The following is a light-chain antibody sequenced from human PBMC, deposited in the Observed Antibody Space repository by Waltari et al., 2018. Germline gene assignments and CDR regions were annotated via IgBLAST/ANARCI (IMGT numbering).Light chain of an antibody. Sequence: DVVMTQSPLSLHIPPGQPASISCRSSQSLVHSDGKTYLSWYQQKPGQPPRRLIYQVSNRDSGVPDRFSGSGAGTDFTLKISRVEAEDVGGYYCIQGTHLPYSFGQGTKVEIK. CDR2: QVS. CDR3: IQGTHLPYS. J-gene: IGKJ2*03. V-gene: IGKV2-30*02. CDR1: QSLVHSDGKTY.